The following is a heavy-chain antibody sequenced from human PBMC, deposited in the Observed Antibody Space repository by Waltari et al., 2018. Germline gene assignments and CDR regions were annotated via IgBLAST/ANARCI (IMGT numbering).Heavy chain of an antibody. J-gene: IGHJ5*02. CDR2: INHSGST. CDR3: ARGRRYIVVVPAAVWFDP. Sequence: QVQLQQWGAGLLKPSETLSLTCAVYGGSFSGYYWSWIRQPPGKGLEWIGEINHSGSTNYNPSLKSRVTIAVDTSKNQFALKLSSVTAADTAVYYCARGRRYIVVVPAAVWFDPWGQGTLVTVSS. V-gene: IGHV4-34*01. D-gene: IGHD2-2*01. CDR1: GGSFSGYY.